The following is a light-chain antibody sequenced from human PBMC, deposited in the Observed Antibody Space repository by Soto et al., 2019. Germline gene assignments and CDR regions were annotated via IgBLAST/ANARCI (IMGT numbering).Light chain of an antibody. CDR2: DAS. J-gene: IGKJ4*01. V-gene: IGKV3D-15*01. Sequence: EIVMTQSPATLSVSPGERATLSCRASQSVSSNLAWYQQKPGQAPRLLIYDASNRATGIPARFSASGSGTDFTLTISRLEPEDFAMYYCQQYGYLVTFGGGTKVDIK. CDR1: QSVSSN. CDR3: QQYGYLVT.